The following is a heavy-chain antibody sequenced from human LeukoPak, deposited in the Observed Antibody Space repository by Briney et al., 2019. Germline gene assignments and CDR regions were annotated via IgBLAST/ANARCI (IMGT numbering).Heavy chain of an antibody. Sequence: SETLSLTCAVYGGSLSGYYRSWIRQPPGKGLEWIGEINHSGSTNYNPSLKSRVTISVDTSKNQFSLKLSSVTAADTAVYYCARDVPFDYWGQGTLVTVSS. J-gene: IGHJ4*02. CDR1: GGSLSGYY. CDR3: ARDVPFDY. V-gene: IGHV4-34*01. CDR2: INHSGST.